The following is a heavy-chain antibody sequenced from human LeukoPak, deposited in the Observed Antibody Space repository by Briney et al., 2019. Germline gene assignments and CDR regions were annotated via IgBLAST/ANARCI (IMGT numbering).Heavy chain of an antibody. CDR2: ISDNGDST. CDR1: GFTFNNYA. Sequence: GGSLRLSCAAAGFTFNNYAMGGVRQAPGKGLECVSSISDNGDSTFYADSVKGRFTISRDNSKNTLYLQMNSLRAEDTAIFHCGKENIGSHGYYFAYWGQGSLVTVSS. CDR3: GKENIGSHGYYFAY. J-gene: IGHJ4*02. D-gene: IGHD1-26*01. V-gene: IGHV3-23*01.